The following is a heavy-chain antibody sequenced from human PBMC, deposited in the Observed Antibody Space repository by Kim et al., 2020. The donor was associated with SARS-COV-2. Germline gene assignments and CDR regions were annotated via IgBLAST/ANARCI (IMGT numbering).Heavy chain of an antibody. CDR3: AKRFLGSGNYYFDY. CDR2: ISYDDSVK. CDR1: GFTFSSYG. Sequence: GGSLRLSCAASGFTFSSYGMFWVRQAPGKGLEWVAAISYDDSVKLYADSLKGRFTISRDNYKNTLDLQMNSLRPEDTAVYYCAKRFLGSGNYYFDYWGQG. V-gene: IGHV3-30*18. D-gene: IGHD3-10*01. J-gene: IGHJ4*02.